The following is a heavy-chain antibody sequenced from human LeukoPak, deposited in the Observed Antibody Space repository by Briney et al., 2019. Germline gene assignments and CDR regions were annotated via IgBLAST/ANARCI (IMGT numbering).Heavy chain of an antibody. CDR2: ISSSGSTI. CDR3: AREGMAGTGGWDY. CDR1: GFTFSSYE. J-gene: IGHJ4*02. Sequence: GGSLRLSCTTSGFTFSSYEMNWVRQAPGKGLEWVSYISSSGSTIYYADSVKGRFTISRDNAKNSLYLQMNSLRAEDTAVYYCAREGMAGTGGWDYWGQGTLVTVSS. V-gene: IGHV3-48*03. D-gene: IGHD6-19*01.